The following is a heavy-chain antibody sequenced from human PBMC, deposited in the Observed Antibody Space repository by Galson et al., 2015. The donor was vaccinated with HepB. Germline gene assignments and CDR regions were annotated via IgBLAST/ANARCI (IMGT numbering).Heavy chain of an antibody. CDR1: GFTVSSNY. J-gene: IGHJ3*02. Sequence: SLRLSCAASGFTVSSNYMSWVRQAPGKGLEWVSVIYSGGSTYYADSVKGRFTISRDNSKNTLYLQMNSLRAEDTAVYYCASDATGFRDAFDIWGQGTMVTVSS. CDR3: ASDATGFRDAFDI. CDR2: IYSGGST. V-gene: IGHV3-66*02. D-gene: IGHD2-2*01.